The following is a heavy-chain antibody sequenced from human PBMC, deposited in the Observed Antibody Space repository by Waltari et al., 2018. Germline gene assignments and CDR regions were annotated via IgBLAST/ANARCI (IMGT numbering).Heavy chain of an antibody. CDR1: GYSISSGYY. J-gene: IGHJ4*02. D-gene: IGHD2-2*01. CDR3: ATAMVTYYFDY. CDR2: IYHSGGT. V-gene: IGHV4-38-2*01. Sequence: QVQLQESGPGLVKPSETLSLTCAVSGYSISSGYYWGWIRQPPGKGLEWIGSIYHSGGTYYNPSLKSRVTISVDPSKNQFSLKLSSWTAADTAVYYCATAMVTYYFDYWGQGTLVTVSS.